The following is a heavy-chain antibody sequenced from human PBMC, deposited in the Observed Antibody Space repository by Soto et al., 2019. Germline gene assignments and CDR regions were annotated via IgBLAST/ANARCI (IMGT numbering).Heavy chain of an antibody. J-gene: IGHJ4*02. CDR3: ERNSLDPSLDY. D-gene: IGHD1-1*01. CDR1: GYTFTSYG. V-gene: IGHV1-18*04. Sequence: PSVKVSCKASGYTFTSYGISWVRQAPGQGLEWMGWISAYNGNTNYAQKLQGRVTMTTDTSTSTAYMELRSLRSDDTAVYYCERNSLDPSLDYWGEGTLVTVSS. CDR2: ISAYNGNT.